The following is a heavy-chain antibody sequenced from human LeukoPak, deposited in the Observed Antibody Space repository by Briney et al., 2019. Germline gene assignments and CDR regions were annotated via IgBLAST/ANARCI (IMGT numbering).Heavy chain of an antibody. J-gene: IGHJ4*02. CDR3: TTDPVQLWLFDY. Sequence: GGSLRLSCVASGSTFSNYVMSWVRQAPGKGLEWVGRIKSKTDGGATDYAAPVKGRFTISRDDSKNTLYLQMNSLKTEDTAVYYCTTDPVQLWLFDYWGQGTLVTVSS. V-gene: IGHV3-15*01. CDR2: IKSKTDGGAT. D-gene: IGHD5-18*01. CDR1: GSTFSNYV.